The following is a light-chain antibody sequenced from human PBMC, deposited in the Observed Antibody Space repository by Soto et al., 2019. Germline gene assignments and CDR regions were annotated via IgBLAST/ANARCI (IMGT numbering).Light chain of an antibody. Sequence: DIQMTQSPSSLSASVGDRVTITCRASQSISSFLTWYQQKAGKAPKLLIYAASSLQSGVPSRFGGSGSGTDFTLTISSLQPEDFASYHCQQSFSTPPTFGQGTKVEIK. CDR1: QSISSF. J-gene: IGKJ1*01. CDR2: AAS. CDR3: QQSFSTPPT. V-gene: IGKV1-39*01.